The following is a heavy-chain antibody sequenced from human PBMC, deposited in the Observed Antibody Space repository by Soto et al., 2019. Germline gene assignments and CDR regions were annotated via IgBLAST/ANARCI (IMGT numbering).Heavy chain of an antibody. V-gene: IGHV1-69*06. CDR1: GGTFSSYA. CDR2: IIPIFGTA. J-gene: IGHJ4*02. CDR3: ARAIDLVATIHYFDY. Sequence: QVQLVQSGAEVKKPGSSVKVSCKASGGTFSSYAISWVRQAPGQGLEWMGGIIPIFGTANYAQNFQGRVTITADKSTSTAYMELSSLGSEDTAVYYCARAIDLVATIHYFDYWGQGTLVTVSS. D-gene: IGHD5-12*01.